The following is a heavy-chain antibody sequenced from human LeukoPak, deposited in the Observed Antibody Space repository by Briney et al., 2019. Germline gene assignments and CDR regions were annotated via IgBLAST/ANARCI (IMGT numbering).Heavy chain of an antibody. CDR1: GGSISGYY. V-gene: IGHV4-59*01. J-gene: IGHJ2*01. Sequence: PSETLSLTCTVSGGSISGYYYYWLRQPPGKGLEWIGYIYYSGSTNYNPSLKSRVTISLDTSKNQFSLKLSSVTTADTAVYYCASSVVTLYWYFDLWGRGTLVTVSS. CDR3: ASSVVTLYWYFDL. D-gene: IGHD4-23*01. CDR2: IYYSGST.